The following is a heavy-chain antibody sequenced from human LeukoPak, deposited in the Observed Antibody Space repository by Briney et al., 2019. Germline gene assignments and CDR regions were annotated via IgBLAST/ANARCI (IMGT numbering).Heavy chain of an antibody. CDR1: GFTFSSYG. CDR3: AKDRGVVVATSGMDV. J-gene: IGHJ6*02. CDR2: ISYVGSNK. Sequence: PGRSLRLSCAASGFTFSSYGMRWVRQAPGKGLEWVAVISYVGSNKYYAGSVKGRFTISRDNSKNTLYLQMNSLRAEDTAVYYCAKDRGVVVATSGMDVWGQGTTVTVSS. V-gene: IGHV3-30*18. D-gene: IGHD2-15*01.